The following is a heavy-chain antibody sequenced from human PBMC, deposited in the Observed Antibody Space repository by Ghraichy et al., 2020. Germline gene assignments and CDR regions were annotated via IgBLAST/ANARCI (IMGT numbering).Heavy chain of an antibody. V-gene: IGHV4-39*01. CDR2: IYYSGST. Sequence: SETLSLTCTVSGGSLSSSSYYWGWIRQPPGKGLEWIGSIYYSGSTYYNPSLKSRVTISVDTSKNQFSLKLSSVTAADTAVYYCARHRYNWNYETLYYFDYWGQGTLVTVSS. J-gene: IGHJ4*02. D-gene: IGHD1-7*01. CDR3: ARHRYNWNYETLYYFDY. CDR1: GGSLSSSSYY.